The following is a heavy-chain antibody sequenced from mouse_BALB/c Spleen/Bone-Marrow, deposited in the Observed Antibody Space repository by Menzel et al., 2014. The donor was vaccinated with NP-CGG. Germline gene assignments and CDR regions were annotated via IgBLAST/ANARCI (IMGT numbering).Heavy chain of an antibody. V-gene: IGHV1S137*01. CDR3: AREVRDDYAMGY. Sequence: QVQLQQSGAELVRPGVSVKISCKGSGYTFTDYAMHWVKQSHAKSLEWIGVISTYYGDASYNQKFKGKATMTVDKSSSTAYMELARLTSEDSAIYYCAREVRDDYAMGYWGQGTSVTVSS. CDR1: GYTFTDYA. CDR2: ISTYYGDA. J-gene: IGHJ4*01. D-gene: IGHD2-14*01.